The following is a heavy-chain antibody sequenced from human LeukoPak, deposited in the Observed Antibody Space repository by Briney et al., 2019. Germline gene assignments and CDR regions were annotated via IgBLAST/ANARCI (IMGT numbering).Heavy chain of an antibody. V-gene: IGHV3-74*01. CDR2: INSDGSST. CDR3: ARVASIERRYYDFWSGPHDAFDI. Sequence: PGGSLRLSCAASGFTFSSYWMHWARQAPGKGLVWVSRINSDGSSTSYADSVKGRFTISRDNAKNTLYLQMNSLRAEDTAVYYCARVASIERRYYDFWSGPHDAFDIWGQGTMVTVSS. D-gene: IGHD3-3*01. J-gene: IGHJ3*02. CDR1: GFTFSSYW.